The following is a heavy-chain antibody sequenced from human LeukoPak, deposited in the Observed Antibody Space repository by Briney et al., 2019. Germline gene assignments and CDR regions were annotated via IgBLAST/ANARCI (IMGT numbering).Heavy chain of an antibody. D-gene: IGHD2-15*01. Sequence: PGGSLRLSCAASGFSFSSYSMSWVRQAPGKGLEWVSAISGSGDTTYYADSVKGRFTISRDNSKNTLYLQVNSLRAGDTAVYYCASHHSGVSATPEDYWGQGTLVTVSS. CDR3: ASHHSGVSATPEDY. CDR1: GFSFSSYS. V-gene: IGHV3-23*01. J-gene: IGHJ4*02. CDR2: ISGSGDTT.